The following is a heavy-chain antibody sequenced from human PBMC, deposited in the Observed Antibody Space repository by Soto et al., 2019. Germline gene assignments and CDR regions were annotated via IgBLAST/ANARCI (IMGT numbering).Heavy chain of an antibody. CDR1: GFTFSSYG. V-gene: IGHV3-30*18. CDR2: ISYDGSNK. D-gene: IGHD2-15*01. CDR3: AKDLGDIVVVVAATSNYGMDV. J-gene: IGHJ6*02. Sequence: PGGSLRLSCAASGFTFSSYGMHWVRQAPGKGLEWVAVISYDGSNKYYADSVKGRFTISRDNSKNTLYLQMNSLRAEDTAVYYCAKDLGDIVVVVAATSNYGMDVWGQGT.